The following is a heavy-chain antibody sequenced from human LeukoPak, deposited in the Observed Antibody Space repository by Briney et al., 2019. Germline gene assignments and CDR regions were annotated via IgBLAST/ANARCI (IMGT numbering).Heavy chain of an antibody. CDR3: ARAYDFWSGYYTGIDY. CDR1: GFTFSDYY. CDR2: ISSSGSTI. D-gene: IGHD3-3*01. J-gene: IGHJ4*02. V-gene: IGHV3-11*04. Sequence: GGSLRLSCAASGFTFSDYYMSWIRQAPGKGLEWVSYISSSGSTIYYADSLKGRFTISRYNAKNSLYLQMNSLRAEDTAVYYCARAYDFWSGYYTGIDYWGQGTLVTVSS.